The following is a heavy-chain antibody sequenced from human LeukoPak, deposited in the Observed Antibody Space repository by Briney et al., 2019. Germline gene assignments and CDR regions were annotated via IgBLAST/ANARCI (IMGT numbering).Heavy chain of an antibody. CDR2: IIPILGTA. CDR3: ARESAGVGGDMDV. D-gene: IGHD2-15*01. V-gene: IGHV1-69*06. CDR1: GGTFSSYA. J-gene: IGHJ6*03. Sequence: SVKVSCKTYGGTFSSYAIIWVRQAPGQGLEWMGGIIPILGTANYAQKFQGRVTITADKSTSTAYMELSSLRSEDTAVYYCARESAGVGGDMDVWGKGTTVTVSS.